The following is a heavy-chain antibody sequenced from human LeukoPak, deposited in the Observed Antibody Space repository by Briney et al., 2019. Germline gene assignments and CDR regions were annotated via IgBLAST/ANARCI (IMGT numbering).Heavy chain of an antibody. J-gene: IGHJ6*02. CDR2: IYPGDSDT. Sequence: GESLKISCKGSGYSFTSYWIGWVRQMPGKGLEWMGIIYPGDSDTRYSPSFQGQVTISADKSISTAYLQWSSLKASDTAMYYCARTAAGPPILRGMDVWGQGTTVTVSS. V-gene: IGHV5-51*01. CDR1: GYSFTSYW. D-gene: IGHD6-13*01. CDR3: ARTAAGPPILRGMDV.